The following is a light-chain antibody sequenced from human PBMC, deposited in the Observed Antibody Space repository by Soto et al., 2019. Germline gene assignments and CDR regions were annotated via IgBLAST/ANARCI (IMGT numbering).Light chain of an antibody. CDR3: CLYAVTFYV. CDR2: DVS. Sequence: ALTQPRSVSGSPGQSVTISCTGTSSDVGTYDFVSWYQQHPGKAPRLMIFDVSERPSGVPDRFSGSKSGNTASLTISGLQAEDEADYYCCLYAVTFYVFGTGTKATVL. V-gene: IGLV2-11*01. J-gene: IGLJ1*01. CDR1: SSDVGTYDF.